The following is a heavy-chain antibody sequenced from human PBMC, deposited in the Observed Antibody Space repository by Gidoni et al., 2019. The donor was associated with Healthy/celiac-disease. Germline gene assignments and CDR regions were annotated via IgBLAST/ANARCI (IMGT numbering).Heavy chain of an antibody. J-gene: IGHJ4*02. CDR2: ISYDGSNK. CDR1: GFPFSSYA. Sequence: QVQLVESGGGVVQPGRSLRLSWAASGFPFSSYAMHWVRQAPGKGLEWVAVISYDGSNKYYADSVKGRFTISRDNSKNTLYLQMNSLRAEDTAVYYCAREGGYVTNPPDYWGQGTLVTVSS. V-gene: IGHV3-30-3*01. D-gene: IGHD5-12*01. CDR3: AREGGYVTNPPDY.